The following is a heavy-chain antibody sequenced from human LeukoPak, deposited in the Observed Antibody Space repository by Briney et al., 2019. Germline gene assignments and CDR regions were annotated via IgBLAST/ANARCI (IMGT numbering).Heavy chain of an antibody. J-gene: IGHJ4*02. CDR1: GASLRGDY. CDR3: ARDLGAIPFDY. CDR2: IYTSGST. Sequence: SETLSLTCTVSGASLRGDYWTWIRQPAGKGLEWIGRIYTSGSTNYNPSLKSRVTMSVDTSKNQFSLKLSSVTAADTAVYYCARDLGAIPFDYWGQGTLVTVSS. V-gene: IGHV4-4*07. D-gene: IGHD1-26*01.